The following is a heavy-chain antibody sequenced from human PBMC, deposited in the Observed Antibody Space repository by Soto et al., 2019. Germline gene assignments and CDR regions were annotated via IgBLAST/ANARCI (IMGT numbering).Heavy chain of an antibody. D-gene: IGHD5-12*01. CDR1: GGSISSGGYY. Sequence: QVQLQESGPGLVKPSQTLSLTCTVSGGSISSGGYYWSWIRQHPGKGLEWIGYIYYSGSTYYNPSLTSRVTISVDTSKNQFSLKLSSVTAADTAVYYCARDLRMATQIRYFDLWGRGTLVTVSS. J-gene: IGHJ2*01. CDR3: ARDLRMATQIRYFDL. CDR2: IYYSGST. V-gene: IGHV4-31*03.